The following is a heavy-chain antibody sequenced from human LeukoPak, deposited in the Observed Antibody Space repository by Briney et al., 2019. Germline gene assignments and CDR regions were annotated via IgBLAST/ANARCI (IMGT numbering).Heavy chain of an antibody. V-gene: IGHV1-46*01. D-gene: IGHD1-26*01. Sequence: ASVKVSCKASGYTFTSYGISWVRQAPGQGLEWMGIINPSGGSTNYAQKFQGRVTMTRDTSTSTVYMELSSLRSEDTAVYYCASGSYYGDGGPLWGQGTLVTVSS. CDR2: INPSGGST. CDR1: GYTFTSYG. CDR3: ASGSYYGDGGPL. J-gene: IGHJ4*02.